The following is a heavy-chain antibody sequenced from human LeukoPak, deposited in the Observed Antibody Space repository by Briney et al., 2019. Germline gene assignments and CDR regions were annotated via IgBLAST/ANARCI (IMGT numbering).Heavy chain of an antibody. V-gene: IGHV4-39*07. CDR3: ARGFLRYDWTDPDVRAFYSYYYMDV. D-gene: IGHD1-20*01. CDR2: IYYSGST. J-gene: IGHJ6*03. CDR1: GGSISSSSYY. Sequence: PSETLSLTCTVSGGSISSSSYYWGWIRQPPGKGLEWIGSIYYSGSTYYNPSLQSRLTISLYTSKNQFSLNLTSVTAADTAVYYCARGFLRYDWTDPDVRAFYSYYYMDVWGKGTTVTVSS.